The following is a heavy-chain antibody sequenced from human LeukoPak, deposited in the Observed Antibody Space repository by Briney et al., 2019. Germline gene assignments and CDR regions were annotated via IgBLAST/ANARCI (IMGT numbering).Heavy chain of an antibody. CDR2: ISGSGGST. D-gene: IGHD4-17*01. CDR1: GFKFDDYG. CDR3: ARENDYGDYEVDY. Sequence: GGSLRLSCTASGFKFDDYGMTWVRQAPGKGLEWVSAISGSGGSTYYADSVKGRFTISRDNSKNTLYLQMNSLRAEDTAVYYCARENDYGDYEVDYWGRGTLVTVSS. V-gene: IGHV3-23*01. J-gene: IGHJ4*02.